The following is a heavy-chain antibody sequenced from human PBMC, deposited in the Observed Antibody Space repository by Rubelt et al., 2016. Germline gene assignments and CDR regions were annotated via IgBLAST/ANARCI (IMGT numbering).Heavy chain of an antibody. CDR2: LYYSGRT. CDR1: GGSISSSSYY. Sequence: QLQLQESGPGLVKPSETLALTCIVSGGSISSSSYYWDWIRQPPGKGLEWIGSLYYSGRTYYSPSLKSRVTISVYTSKNQFSLNLTSVTAEDTAVYDCARRSGSYYYYAMDVWGQGTTVTVSS. D-gene: IGHD1-26*01. J-gene: IGHJ6*02. CDR3: ARRSGSYYYYAMDV. V-gene: IGHV4-39*01.